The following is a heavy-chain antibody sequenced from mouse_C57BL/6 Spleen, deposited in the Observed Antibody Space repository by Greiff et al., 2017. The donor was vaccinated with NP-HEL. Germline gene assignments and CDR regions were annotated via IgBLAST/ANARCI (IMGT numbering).Heavy chain of an antibody. Sequence: EVKLMESGEGLVKPGGSLKLSCAASGFTFSSYAMSWVRQTPEKRLEWVAYISSGGDYIYYADTVKGRFTISRDNARNTLYLQMSSLKSEDTAMYYCTRDGGWLLRSFDYWGQGTTLTVAS. CDR3: TRDGGWLLRSFDY. J-gene: IGHJ2*01. CDR1: GFTFSSYA. CDR2: ISSGGDYI. D-gene: IGHD2-3*01. V-gene: IGHV5-9-1*02.